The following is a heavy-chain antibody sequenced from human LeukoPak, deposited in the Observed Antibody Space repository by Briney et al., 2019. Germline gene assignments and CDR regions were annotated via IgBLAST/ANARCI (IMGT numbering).Heavy chain of an antibody. CDR1: GFTFSIYS. V-gene: IGHV3-48*02. D-gene: IGHD4-17*01. CDR3: ARDRDYAFDS. J-gene: IGHJ4*02. Sequence: GGSLRLSCAASGFTFSIYSMNWVRQAPGMGLEWVSYIGGTHSNICYADSVKGRFTISRDDAKNSLYLQMNSLRDEDTAVYYCARDRDYAFDSWGQGTLVTVSS. CDR2: IGGTHSNI.